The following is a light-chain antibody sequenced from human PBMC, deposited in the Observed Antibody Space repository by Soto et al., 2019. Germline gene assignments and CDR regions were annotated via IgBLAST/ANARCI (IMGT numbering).Light chain of an antibody. CDR2: EVS. CDR1: SSDVGIYNY. V-gene: IGLV2-14*01. J-gene: IGLJ3*02. Sequence: QSVLTQPASVSGSPGQSITISCTGTSSDVGIYNYVSWYQQHPGKAPKLLIYEVSNRPSGVSNRFSGSKSGNTASLTISGLQAEDEADYYCSSYTSSSTWVFGGGTTLTVL. CDR3: SSYTSSSTWV.